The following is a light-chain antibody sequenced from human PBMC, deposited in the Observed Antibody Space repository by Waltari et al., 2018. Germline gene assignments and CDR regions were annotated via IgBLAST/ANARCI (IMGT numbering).Light chain of an antibody. CDR1: QSISDY. CDR3: QHYSGFSSRT. CDR2: DAS. V-gene: IGKV1-5*01. J-gene: IGKJ1*01. Sequence: DIQMTQSPSTLSPSVGGTVTITCRASQSISDYLAWYQQKPGKDPKLLIYDASTLKNGVPSRFSGSVSGTEFTLTISSLQPDDFATYYCQHYSGFSSRTFGQGTKVDIK.